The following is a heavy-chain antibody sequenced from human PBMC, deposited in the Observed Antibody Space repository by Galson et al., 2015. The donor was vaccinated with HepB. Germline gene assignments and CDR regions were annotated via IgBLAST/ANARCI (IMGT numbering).Heavy chain of an antibody. CDR1: GFTFSAYA. V-gene: IGHV3-30*04. Sequence: SLRLSCAASGFTFSAYAMHWVRQAPGKGLEWVALVSSDESIKYYADSVRGRFTISRDNSRNTVYLQMNSLRAEDTAVYYCARTFYFDYWGQGTLVTVSS. CDR2: VSSDESIK. J-gene: IGHJ4*02. CDR3: ARTFYFDY.